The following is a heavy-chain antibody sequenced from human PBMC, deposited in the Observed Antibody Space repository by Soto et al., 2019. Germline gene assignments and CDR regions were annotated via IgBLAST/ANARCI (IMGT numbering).Heavy chain of an antibody. CDR1: GGTFSSYA. CDR2: IIPIFGTA. J-gene: IGHJ6*02. D-gene: IGHD5-12*01. V-gene: IGHV1-69*06. CDR3: ARDGYRDGYNMYYYYYGMDV. Sequence: QVQLVQSGAEVKKPGSSVKVSCKASGGTFSSYAISWVRQAPGQGLEWMGGIIPIFGTANYAQKFQGRVTITADKSTSTAYMELSSLRSEDTAVYYCARDGYRDGYNMYYYYYGMDVWGQGTTVTVSS.